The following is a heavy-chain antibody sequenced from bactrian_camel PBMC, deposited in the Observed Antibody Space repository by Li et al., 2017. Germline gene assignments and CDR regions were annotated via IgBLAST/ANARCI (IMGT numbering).Heavy chain of an antibody. CDR1: GSTYSQYW. Sequence: HVQLVESGGGSVQTGGSLRLSCVLSGSTYSQYWMGWFRQAPGKEREAVATIDSTSDKVYADLVKGRFTVSRDNAKNTLYLQMNNLQPEDTAMYYCAACRGCGGDSCDTWGQGTQVTVS. CDR3: AACRGCGGDSCDT. CDR2: IDSTSDK. J-gene: IGHJ6*01. D-gene: IGHD5*01. V-gene: IGHV3-2*01.